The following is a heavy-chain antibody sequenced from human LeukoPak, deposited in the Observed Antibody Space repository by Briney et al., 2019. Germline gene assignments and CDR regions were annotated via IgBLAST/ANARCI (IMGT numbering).Heavy chain of an antibody. Sequence: SETLSLTCTVSGGSIGTTNYYWGWLRQPPGKGLEWIGSIYYSETTYDNPSLESRVTISIETSKNQFSLKLSSVTAADTAVYYCARQRADYFYYYVDVWGKGTTVPVS. J-gene: IGHJ6*03. V-gene: IGHV4-39*01. CDR1: GGSIGTTNYY. D-gene: IGHD3-9*01. CDR3: ARQRADYFYYYVDV. CDR2: IYYSETT.